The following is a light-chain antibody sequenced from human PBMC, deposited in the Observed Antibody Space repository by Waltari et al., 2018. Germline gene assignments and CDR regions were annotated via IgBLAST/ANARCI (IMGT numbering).Light chain of an antibody. CDR2: EVT. CDR3: SSYTGSNSLVA. V-gene: IGLV2-14*01. J-gene: IGLJ2*01. CDR1: GRFVGAYNS. Sequence: QSALTQPASVSGSPGQSITISCTGTGRFVGAYNSVSWYQHHPGKAPKLMIYEVTNRPSGVSNRFSGSKSGNTASLTISGLQAEDEADYYCSSYTGSNSLVAFGGGTKLTVL.